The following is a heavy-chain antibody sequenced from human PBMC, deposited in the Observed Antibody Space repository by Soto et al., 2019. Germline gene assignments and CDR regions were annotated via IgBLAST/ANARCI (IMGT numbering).Heavy chain of an antibody. CDR2: ISSSGSTI. CDR3: ARLDCSSTSCYRHYGTDV. D-gene: IGHD2-2*02. J-gene: IGHJ6*02. Sequence: GGSLRLSCADSGFTFSSYEMNWVRHALGKGLEWVSYISSSGSTIYYADSVKGRFTISRDNAKNSLYLQMNSLRAEDTAVYYCARLDCSSTSCYRHYGTDVWGQGTTVTVSS. V-gene: IGHV3-48*03. CDR1: GFTFSSYE.